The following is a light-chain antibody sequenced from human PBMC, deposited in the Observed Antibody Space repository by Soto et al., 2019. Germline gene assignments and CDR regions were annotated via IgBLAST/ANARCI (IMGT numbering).Light chain of an antibody. J-gene: IGKJ1*01. CDR2: GAS. V-gene: IGKV3-15*01. CDR1: QSVGSN. Sequence: ETVMTQSPDTLSVSPGERATLSCRASQSVGSNLAWYQQKPGQAPRLLIYGASTRATGFPARFSGSGSGTEVTLTISGVEAEDFAVYYCQRNNEWSLTFGQGKKVHIK. CDR3: QRNNEWSLT.